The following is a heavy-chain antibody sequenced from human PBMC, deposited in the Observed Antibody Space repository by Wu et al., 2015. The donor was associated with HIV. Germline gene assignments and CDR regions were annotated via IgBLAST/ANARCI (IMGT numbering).Heavy chain of an antibody. CDR3: ARDQGGRYYYDSSGYYRRWFDP. CDR2: IIPIFGTA. V-gene: IGHV1-69*12. CDR1: GGTFSSYA. D-gene: IGHD3-22*01. J-gene: IGHJ5*02. Sequence: QVQLVQSGAEVKKPGSSVKVSCKASGGTFSSYAISWVRQAPGQGLEWMGGIIPIFGTANYAQKFQGRVTITADEATSTAYMELSSLRSEDTAVYYCARDQGGRYYYDSSGYYRRWFDPGAREPWSPVSS.